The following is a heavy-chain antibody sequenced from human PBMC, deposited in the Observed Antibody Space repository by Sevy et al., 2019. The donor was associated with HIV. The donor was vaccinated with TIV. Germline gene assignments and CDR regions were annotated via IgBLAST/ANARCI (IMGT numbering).Heavy chain of an antibody. CDR3: ARSFYYDSGGYYYSGMDV. CDR2: IKEDGSEK. D-gene: IGHD3-22*01. CDR1: GFTFSSYW. Sequence: GGSLRLSCAASGFTFSSYWMSWVRQAPGKGLEWVANIKEDGSEKYYVDSVKGRFTISRDNAKNSLFLQRNSLRAEDTAVYYCARSFYYDSGGYYYSGMDVWGQGTTVTVSS. J-gene: IGHJ6*02. V-gene: IGHV3-7*01.